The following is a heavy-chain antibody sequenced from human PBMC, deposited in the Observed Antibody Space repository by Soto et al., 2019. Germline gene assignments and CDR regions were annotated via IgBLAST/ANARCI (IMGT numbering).Heavy chain of an antibody. V-gene: IGHV3-30-3*01. D-gene: IGHD3-10*01. CDR1: GFTFISYA. Sequence: QVQLVESGGGVVQPGRSLRLPCAASGFTFISYAMHWVRQAPGKGLEWVAVISFDGSTEYYADSVKGRFTISRDNSKNTVYQQMNSLGSEDTAVYYCARSRHGSGSYTHFYYGLDVWGQGTTVTVSS. J-gene: IGHJ6*02. CDR2: ISFDGSTE. CDR3: ARSRHGSGSYTHFYYGLDV.